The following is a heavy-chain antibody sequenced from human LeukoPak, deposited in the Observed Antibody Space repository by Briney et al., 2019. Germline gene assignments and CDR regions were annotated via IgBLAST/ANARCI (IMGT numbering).Heavy chain of an antibody. CDR1: GFTFSSYW. J-gene: IGHJ4*02. V-gene: IGHV3-74*01. D-gene: IGHD2-15*01. CDR3: ARKPVAATPDYFDY. CDR2: INSDGGSI. Sequence: GGSLRLSCAASGFTFSSYWMHWGRQAPGKGLVWVSRINSDGGSISYADSVKGRFTISGGNAKNTLYLQINSLRAEDTAVYYCARKPVAATPDYFDYWGQGTLATVSS.